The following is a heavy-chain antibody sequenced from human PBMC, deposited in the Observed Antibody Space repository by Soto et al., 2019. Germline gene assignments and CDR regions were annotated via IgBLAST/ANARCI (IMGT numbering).Heavy chain of an antibody. J-gene: IGHJ4*02. D-gene: IGHD3-22*01. Sequence: ASETLSLTCTVSGGSISSGDYYWSWIRQPPGKGLEWIGYIYYSGSTYYNPSLKSRVTISVDTSKNQFSLKLSSVTAADTAVYYCASMPNYYDSSGYLKYYFDYWGQGTLVTVSS. CDR1: GGSISSGDYY. CDR2: IYYSGST. V-gene: IGHV4-30-4*01. CDR3: ASMPNYYDSSGYLKYYFDY.